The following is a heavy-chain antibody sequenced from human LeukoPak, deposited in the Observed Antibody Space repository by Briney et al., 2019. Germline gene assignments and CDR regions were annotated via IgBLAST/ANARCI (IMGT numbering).Heavy chain of an antibody. J-gene: IGHJ4*02. CDR2: IYIGGDT. D-gene: IGHD3-22*01. CDR1: GLTVSNIY. CDR3: ARDGVYYYDSSGYSHFDY. Sequence: PGGSLTLSCSPFGLTVSNIYMTWVRPPPGKGLEWGSVIYIGGDTYYAESVKGRFTISRDNSKNTLYLQMNSLRAEDTAVYYCARDGVYYYDSSGYSHFDYWGQGTLVTVSS. V-gene: IGHV3-66*02.